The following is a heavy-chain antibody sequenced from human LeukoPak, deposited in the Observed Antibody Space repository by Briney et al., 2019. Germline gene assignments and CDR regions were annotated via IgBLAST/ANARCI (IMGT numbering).Heavy chain of an antibody. CDR1: GFTFSSYT. Sequence: GGSLRLSCATSGFTFSSYTMNWLRQAPGAGLEWSSPILSDSGTTIHYADAVRGRFTISRDNAKNSLFLQMNSLRVEDTAVYYCVRGTSHPVWGQGTTVTVSS. J-gene: IGHJ3*01. CDR3: VRGTSHPV. CDR2: ILSDSGTTI. D-gene: IGHD1-14*01. V-gene: IGHV3-48*04.